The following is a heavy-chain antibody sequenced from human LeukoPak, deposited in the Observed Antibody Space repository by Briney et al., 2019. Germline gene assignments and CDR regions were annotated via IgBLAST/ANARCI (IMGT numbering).Heavy chain of an antibody. CDR3: AKSIAAAGTSY. V-gene: IGHV3-23*01. CDR2: ISGSGGST. Sequence: GGSLRLSCAGSGFNFSSFVMTWVRQAPGKGLEWVSAISGSGGSTYYADSVKGRFTISRDNSKNTLYLQMNSLRAEDTAVYYCAKSIAAAGTSYWGQGTLVTVSS. D-gene: IGHD6-13*01. CDR1: GFNFSSFV. J-gene: IGHJ4*02.